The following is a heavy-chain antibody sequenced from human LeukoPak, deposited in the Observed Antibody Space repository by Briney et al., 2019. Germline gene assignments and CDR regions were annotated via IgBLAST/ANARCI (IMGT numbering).Heavy chain of an antibody. D-gene: IGHD4-23*01. CDR3: ARVNDYGGNDDAFDI. CDR1: GFTFSSYE. J-gene: IGHJ3*02. Sequence: PGGSLRLSCAASGFTFSSYEMNWVRQARGKGLEWVSYIRSSGSIIFYADSVKGRFTISRDNAKNSLYLQMNSLRAEDTAVYYCARVNDYGGNDDAFDIWGQGTMVTVSS. CDR2: IRSSGSII. V-gene: IGHV3-48*03.